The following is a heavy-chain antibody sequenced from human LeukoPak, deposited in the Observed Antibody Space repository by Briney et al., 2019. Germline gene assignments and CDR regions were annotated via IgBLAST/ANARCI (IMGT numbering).Heavy chain of an antibody. D-gene: IGHD6-6*01. CDR2: IYYSGST. Sequence: PSETLSLTCTVSGGSISSYYWSWIRQPPGKGLEWIGYIYYSGSTNYNPSLKSRVTISVDTSKNQFSLKLSSVTAADTAVYYCARGLQARPFDYWGQGTLVTVSS. CDR3: ARGLQARPFDY. V-gene: IGHV4-59*12. CDR1: GGSISSYY. J-gene: IGHJ4*02.